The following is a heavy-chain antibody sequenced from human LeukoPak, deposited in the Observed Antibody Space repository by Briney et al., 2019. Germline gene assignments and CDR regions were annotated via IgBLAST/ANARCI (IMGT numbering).Heavy chain of an antibody. CDR2: ISSSGSTI. V-gene: IGHV3-48*04. J-gene: IGHJ6*04. CDR3: AELGITMIGGV. Sequence: PGGSLRLSCVASGFTFSTYWIHWVRQAPGKGLEWVSYISSSGSTIYYADSVKGRFTISRDNAKNSLYLQINSLRAEDTAVYYCAELGITMIGGVWGKGTTVTISS. CDR1: GFTFSTYW. D-gene: IGHD3-10*02.